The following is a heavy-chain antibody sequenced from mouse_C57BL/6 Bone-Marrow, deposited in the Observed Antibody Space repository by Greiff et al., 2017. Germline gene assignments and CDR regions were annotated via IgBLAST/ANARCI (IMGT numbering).Heavy chain of an antibody. CDR3: AREDYDGDYFDY. D-gene: IGHD2-4*01. V-gene: IGHV1-64*01. CDR2: IHPNSGST. J-gene: IGHJ2*01. Sequence: VQLQQPGAELVKPGASVKLSCKASGYTFTSYWMHWVKQRPGQGLEWIGMIHPNSGSTNYNEKFKSKATLTVDKSSSTAYMQLSSLTSEDYAVYYCAREDYDGDYFDYWGQGTTLTVSS. CDR1: GYTFTSYW.